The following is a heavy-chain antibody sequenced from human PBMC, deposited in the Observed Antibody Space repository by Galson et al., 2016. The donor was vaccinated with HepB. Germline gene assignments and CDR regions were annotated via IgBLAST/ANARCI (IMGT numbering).Heavy chain of an antibody. CDR1: GFIFRSYG. CDR2: ICYDGSNK. CDR3: ARDRMSGNPDADLGH. D-gene: IGHD4-23*01. J-gene: IGHJ4*02. V-gene: IGHV3-33*01. Sequence: SLRLSCAASGFIFRSYGMHWVRQAPGKGLEWVAVICYDGSNKYYAASVKGRFTIPRDNSKNTLYLQMNSLRAEDTAVYYCARDRMSGNPDADLGHWGQGTLVTVSS.